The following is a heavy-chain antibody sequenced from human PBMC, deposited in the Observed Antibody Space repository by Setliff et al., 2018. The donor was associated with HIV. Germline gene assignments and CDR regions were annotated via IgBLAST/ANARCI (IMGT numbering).Heavy chain of an antibody. CDR1: GFMFSNYA. Sequence: GSLRLSCAASGFMFSNYAMHWVRQAPGKGLEWVSAIGGDGGRTYFAGPVKDRFTISRDNAKNTLYLQMNSLRAEDTGVYYCANQRRATDYWGQGTLVTVSS. CDR3: ANQRRATDY. D-gene: IGHD5-12*01. J-gene: IGHJ4*02. CDR2: IGGDGGRT. V-gene: IGHV3-23*01.